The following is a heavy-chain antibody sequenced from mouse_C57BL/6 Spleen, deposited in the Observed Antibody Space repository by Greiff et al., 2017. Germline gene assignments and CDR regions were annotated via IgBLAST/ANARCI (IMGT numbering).Heavy chain of an antibody. V-gene: IGHV5-9-1*02. CDR3: TRGGYDYAYFDY. D-gene: IGHD2-4*01. CDR2: ISSGGDSI. J-gene: IGHJ2*01. CDR1: EFTFSSYA. Sequence: EVKLMESGEGLVKPGGSRKLSFAASEFTFSSYAMSWVRQTPEKRLEWVAYISSGGDSISYADPVRGRFTISRDNARNTLYLQMSSLKSEDTAMYYCTRGGYDYAYFDYWGQGTTLTGSS.